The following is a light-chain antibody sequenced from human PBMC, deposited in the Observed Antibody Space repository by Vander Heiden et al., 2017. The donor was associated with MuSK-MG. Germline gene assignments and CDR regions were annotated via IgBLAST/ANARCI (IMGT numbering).Light chain of an antibody. CDR1: QSIRSW. V-gene: IGKV1-5*03. CDR2: KAS. CDR3: QEDNSYWT. Sequence: DIQMTQSPSTLSASIGDRVTITCRASQSIRSWLAWYQQKPGKAPKLLIYKASSLESGVPSRFSGSGYGTEFTLTISSLQTDDFATYYCQEDNSYWTFGQGTKVEIK. J-gene: IGKJ1*01.